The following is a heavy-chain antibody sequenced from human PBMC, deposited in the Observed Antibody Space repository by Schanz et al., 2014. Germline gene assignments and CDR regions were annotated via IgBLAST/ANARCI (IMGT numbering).Heavy chain of an antibody. CDR3: AKVWKDHRIAGRPGWSDGMDV. D-gene: IGHD6-6*01. CDR1: GFTFDNYD. CDR2: IRGSGGST. V-gene: IGHV3-23*04. Sequence: EVQLVESGGGLVQPGRSLRLSCAASGFTFDNYDMTWVRQAPGKGLEWVSCIRGSGGSTLYADSVQGRFTISRDDSKNMLYLQMNSLRAEDTAVYYCAKVWKDHRIAGRPGWSDGMDVWGQGTTVTVSS. J-gene: IGHJ6*02.